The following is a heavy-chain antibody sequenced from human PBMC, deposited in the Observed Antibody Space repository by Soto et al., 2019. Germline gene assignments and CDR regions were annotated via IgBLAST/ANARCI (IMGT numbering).Heavy chain of an antibody. CDR2: IIPIFGTA. D-gene: IGHD5-18*01. J-gene: IGHJ6*02. V-gene: IGHV1-69*01. CDR1: GGTFSSYA. CDR3: ARDRGVDTAMAPHQGGMDV. Sequence: QVQLVQSGAEVKKPGSSVKVSCKASGGTFSSYAISWVRQAPGQGLEWMVGIIPIFGTANYAQKFQGRVTITADESTSTAYMELSSLRSEDTAVYYCARDRGVDTAMAPHQGGMDVWGQGTTVTVSS.